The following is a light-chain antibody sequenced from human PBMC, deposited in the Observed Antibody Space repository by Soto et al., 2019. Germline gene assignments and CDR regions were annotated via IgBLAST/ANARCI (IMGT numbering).Light chain of an antibody. CDR3: QQYGGSPPYT. Sequence: IVMTQSPATLSVSPGERASLSCRARQSVGSNLAWYQQTAGQAPRLLIYGASSRATGIPDRFSGGGSGTDFTLTISRLEPEDFAVYYCQQYGGSPPYTFGQGTKLEIK. CDR2: GAS. CDR1: QSVGSN. J-gene: IGKJ2*01. V-gene: IGKV3-20*01.